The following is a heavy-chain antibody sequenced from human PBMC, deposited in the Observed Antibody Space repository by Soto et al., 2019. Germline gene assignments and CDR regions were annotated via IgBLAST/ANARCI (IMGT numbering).Heavy chain of an antibody. CDR3: AKLGEGYSSSWKSWGDYYYYYYMDV. V-gene: IGHV3-23*01. CDR1: GFTFSSYA. D-gene: IGHD6-13*01. J-gene: IGHJ6*03. CDR2: ISGSGGST. Sequence: GGSLRLSCAASGFTFSSYAMSWVRQAPGKGLEWVSAISGSGGSTYYADSVKGRFTISRDNSKNTRYLQMNSLRAEDTAVYYCAKLGEGYSSSWKSWGDYYYYYYMDVWGKGTTVTVSS.